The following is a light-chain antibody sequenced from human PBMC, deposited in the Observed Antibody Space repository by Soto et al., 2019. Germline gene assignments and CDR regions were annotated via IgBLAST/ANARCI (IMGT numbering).Light chain of an antibody. CDR1: QSITGW. J-gene: IGKJ4*01. CDR3: QQLRSYPST. V-gene: IGKV1-5*01. CDR2: AAS. Sequence: IRVTPSPSTLSATVGDRVAXYCLASQSITGWLAWFQQKPGKAPKLLIYAASTLQSGVPSRFSGSGFGTDFTLTISSLQAEDFASYYCQQLRSYPSTFGGGTKVDI.